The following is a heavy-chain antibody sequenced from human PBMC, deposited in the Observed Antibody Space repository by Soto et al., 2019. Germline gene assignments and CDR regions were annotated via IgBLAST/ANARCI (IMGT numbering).Heavy chain of an antibody. D-gene: IGHD3-16*01. Sequence: EVQLVESGGGLVKPGGSLRLSCAASGFTFSNAWMSWVRQAPGKGLEWVGRIKTKTDGETTDYAAPVKGRFTISRDDSKNTLYLQMNSLKTEDTDVYYCYDHAYWGQGTLVIVSS. V-gene: IGHV3-15*01. CDR2: IKTKTDGETT. CDR1: GFTFSNAW. CDR3: YDHAY. J-gene: IGHJ4*02.